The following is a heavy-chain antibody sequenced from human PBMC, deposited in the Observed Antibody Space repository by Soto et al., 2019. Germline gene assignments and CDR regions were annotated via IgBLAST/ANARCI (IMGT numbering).Heavy chain of an antibody. D-gene: IGHD2-15*01. CDR1: GFAFSSYV. V-gene: IGHV3-30*18. J-gene: IGHJ4*02. CDR3: AKDLCSGGSCYVFDY. Sequence: QVQLVESGGGVVQPGRSLRLSCAASGFAFSSYVMHWVRQAPGKGLEWVAVISYDGSNKYYADSVKGRFTISRDNSMNTLYLQMISLRAEDTAVFYCAKDLCSGGSCYVFDYWGQGTLVTVSS. CDR2: ISYDGSNK.